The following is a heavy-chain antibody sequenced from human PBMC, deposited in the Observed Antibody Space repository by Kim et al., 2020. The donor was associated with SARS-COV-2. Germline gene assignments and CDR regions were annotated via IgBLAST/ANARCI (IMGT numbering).Heavy chain of an antibody. Sequence: SETLSLTCAVYGGSFSGYYWSWIRQPPGKGLEWIGEINHSGSTNYNPSLKSRVTISVDTSKNQFSLKLSSVTAADTAVYYCARGRATADYWGQGTLVTVSS. V-gene: IGHV4-34*01. D-gene: IGHD5-12*01. CDR1: GGSFSGYY. CDR3: ARGRATADY. J-gene: IGHJ4*02. CDR2: INHSGST.